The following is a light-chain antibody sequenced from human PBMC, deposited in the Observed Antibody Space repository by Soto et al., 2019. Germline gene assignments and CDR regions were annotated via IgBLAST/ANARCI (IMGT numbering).Light chain of an antibody. CDR3: SSGRIASTTPYV. V-gene: IGLV2-14*01. CDR1: NSDVGGYDY. Sequence: QSALTQPASVSGSPGQSITISCTGTNSDVGGYDYVSWYQQSPGKAPKLVIYDVTNRPSGVSDRFSGSKSANTASLTISGLQAEDEADYYCSSGRIASTTPYVFGTGTKLTVL. J-gene: IGLJ1*01. CDR2: DVT.